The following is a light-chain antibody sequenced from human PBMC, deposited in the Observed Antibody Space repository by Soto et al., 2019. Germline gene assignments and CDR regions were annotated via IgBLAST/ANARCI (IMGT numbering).Light chain of an antibody. CDR2: GAS. Sequence: EFTQSEASRAWSAWNSGTSPCRVSQGVSSSYLAWYQQKPGQAPRLLIYGASSRSTGIPDRFSGSGSGTDFPLTFSGLESEDFGVYYCKLYGSSSPFGGGTKV. CDR3: KLYGSSSP. CDR1: QGVSSSY. J-gene: IGKJ4*01. V-gene: IGKV3-20*01.